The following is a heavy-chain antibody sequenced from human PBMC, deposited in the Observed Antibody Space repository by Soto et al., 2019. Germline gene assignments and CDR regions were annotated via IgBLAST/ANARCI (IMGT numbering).Heavy chain of an antibody. CDR3: ATFPRSSKRGY. Sequence: EVQLVESGGGLVQPGGSLRLSCAASGFTFSSYEMNWVRQAPGKGLAWVSYISESGHTIYYADSVKGRFTISRDNAKNSVYLQMNSLRAEDTAVYYCATFPRSSKRGYWGQGTLVTVSS. J-gene: IGHJ4*02. V-gene: IGHV3-48*03. D-gene: IGHD4-4*01. CDR1: GFTFSSYE. CDR2: ISESGHTI.